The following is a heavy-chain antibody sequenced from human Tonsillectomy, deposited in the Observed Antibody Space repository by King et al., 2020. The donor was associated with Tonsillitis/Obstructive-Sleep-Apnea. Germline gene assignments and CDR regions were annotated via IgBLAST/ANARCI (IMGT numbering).Heavy chain of an antibody. CDR2: IYDSGNT. D-gene: IGHD4-17*01. J-gene: IGHJ4*02. Sequence: QLQESGPGLVKPSQTLSLTCTVSGGSISSGGYYWSWIRQHPGKGLEWIGYIYDSGNTYYNPYLKSRVTISVDTSKNQFSLKLSSVTAADTAVYYCASEVTTGAFDYWGQGTLVTVSS. CDR3: ASEVTTGAFDY. CDR1: GGSISSGGYY. V-gene: IGHV4-31*03.